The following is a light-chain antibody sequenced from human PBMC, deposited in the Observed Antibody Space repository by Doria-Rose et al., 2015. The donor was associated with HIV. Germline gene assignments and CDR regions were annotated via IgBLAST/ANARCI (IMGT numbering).Light chain of an antibody. CDR3: HQYGTSWT. CDR2: DGS. J-gene: IGKJ1*01. V-gene: IGKV3D-20*01. Sequence: EIVMTQSPATLSLSPGERATLSCGASQSFSSTYLAWYQQKPGQAPSLLIYDGSTRATGIPDRFSASGPGTDFTLTINRLEPEDFALYYCHQYGTSWTFGQGTKVEI. CDR1: QSFSSTY.